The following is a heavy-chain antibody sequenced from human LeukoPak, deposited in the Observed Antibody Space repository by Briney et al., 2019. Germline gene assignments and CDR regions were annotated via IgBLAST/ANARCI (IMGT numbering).Heavy chain of an antibody. V-gene: IGHV3-30-3*01. Sequence: GSLXXSCAASGFTSSSYAMDWVRQAPGKGLEWVAVISYDGSNKYYADSVKGRFTISRGSAKNSLYLQMNSLRVEDTAVYYCARDAFWSGSPPMDVWGEGTTVTVSS. CDR2: ISYDGSNK. J-gene: IGHJ6*03. CDR3: ARDAFWSGSPPMDV. CDR1: GFTSSSYA. D-gene: IGHD3-3*01.